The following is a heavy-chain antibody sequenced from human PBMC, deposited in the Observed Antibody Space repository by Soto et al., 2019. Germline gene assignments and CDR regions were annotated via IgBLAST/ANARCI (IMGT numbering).Heavy chain of an antibody. CDR1: GGSISGSY. CDR2: VYYTGST. D-gene: IGHD6-19*01. V-gene: IGHV4-59*01. J-gene: IGHJ4*02. CDR3: ARSVAVPGAHIDY. Sequence: SETLSLTCSVSGGSISGSYWSWIRQSPGKGLEWLGYVYYTGSTNYSPSLRSRVSISVDTSKNEFSLRLSSVAAADTAVYFCARSVAVPGAHIDYWGQGTQVTAPQ.